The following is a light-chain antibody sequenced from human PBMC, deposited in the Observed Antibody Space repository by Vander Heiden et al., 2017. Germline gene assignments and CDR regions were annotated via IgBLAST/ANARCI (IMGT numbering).Light chain of an antibody. J-gene: IGKJ3*01. Sequence: AIQLTQSPSSLSASIGDRVTITCRASQGISSSLAWYQQKPGKVPKLLIFAASRLQSGVPSRFSGSGSGTDFTLTISSLQPEDFAAYYCQQLGTYPLTFGRGTTVDIK. CDR2: AAS. CDR1: QGISSS. CDR3: QQLGTYPLT. V-gene: IGKV1-13*02.